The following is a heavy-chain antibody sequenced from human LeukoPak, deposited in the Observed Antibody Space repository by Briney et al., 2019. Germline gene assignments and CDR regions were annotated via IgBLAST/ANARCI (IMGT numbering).Heavy chain of an antibody. V-gene: IGHV3-21*01. CDR1: GFTFSSYS. CDR3: ARDDIADSSGSKGASDY. J-gene: IGHJ4*02. CDR2: ISSSSSYI. Sequence: GGSLRLSCAASGFTFSSYSMNWVRQAPGKGLEWVSSISSSSSYIYYADSVKGRFTISRDNAKNSLCLQMNSLRAEDTAVYYCARDDIADSSGSKGASDYWGQGTLVTVSS. D-gene: IGHD3-22*01.